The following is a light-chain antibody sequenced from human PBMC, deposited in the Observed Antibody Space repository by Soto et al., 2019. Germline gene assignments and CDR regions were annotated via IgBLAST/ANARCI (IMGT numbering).Light chain of an antibody. CDR3: QSYDNSVSGSRV. CDR2: GTN. Sequence: QSVLTQPPSVSGAPGQRVTISCTGSRSNIGAGYDVHWYQQLPGTAPKLLIYGTNNRPSGVPDRFSGSKSGMSASLAITGLPAADEANYYCQSYDNSVSGSRVFGGGTKLTVL. CDR1: RSNIGAGYD. V-gene: IGLV1-40*01. J-gene: IGLJ3*02.